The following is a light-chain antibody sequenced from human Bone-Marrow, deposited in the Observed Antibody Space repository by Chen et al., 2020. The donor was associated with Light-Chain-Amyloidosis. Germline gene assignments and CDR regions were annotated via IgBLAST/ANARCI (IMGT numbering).Light chain of an antibody. CDR3: CSYAGRGKM. Sequence: QSALTQPASVYGFPGQSITLSCTGSSSDGGTYNLVSWYQHHPGKAPKLIIYEAKKRPSGVSNRFSGSRSGYTASLTISGLQAEDEADYYCCSYAGRGKMFGGGTKLPVL. CDR1: SSDGGTYNL. CDR2: EAK. J-gene: IGLJ3*02. V-gene: IGLV2-23*01.